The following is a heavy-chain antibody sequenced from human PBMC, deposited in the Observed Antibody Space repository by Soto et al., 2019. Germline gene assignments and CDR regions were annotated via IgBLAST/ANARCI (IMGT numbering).Heavy chain of an antibody. J-gene: IGHJ5*02. D-gene: IGHD2-2*01. CDR2: INHSGST. CDR3: ARVPDR. CDR1: GGSLSNFY. V-gene: IGHV4-34*01. Sequence: SGTPSLPRPFSGGSLSNFYWTWIRQPPGKGLEWIGEINHSGSTYYNPSLKSRVTISVDRSKNQFSLKLSSVTAADTAVYYCARVPDRWGQGTLVTVSS.